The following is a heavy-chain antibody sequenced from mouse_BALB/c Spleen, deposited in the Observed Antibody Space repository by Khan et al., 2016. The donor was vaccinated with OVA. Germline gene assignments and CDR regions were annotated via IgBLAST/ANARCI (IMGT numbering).Heavy chain of an antibody. V-gene: IGHV1-77*01. Sequence: QLQQSGAELARPGASVKLSCKASGYTFTDYYINWVKQRTGQGLEWIGEISPGSGDTYYNEKFKGKATLTADKSSTTAYMQLSSLTSKASAVYFCARRNYFGYTFAYWGQGTLVTVSA. CDR2: ISPGSGDT. CDR3: ARRNYFGYTFAY. CDR1: GYTFTDYY. D-gene: IGHD1-2*01. J-gene: IGHJ3*01.